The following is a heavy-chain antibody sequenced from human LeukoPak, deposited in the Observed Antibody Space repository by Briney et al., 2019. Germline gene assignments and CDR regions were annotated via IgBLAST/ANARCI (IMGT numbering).Heavy chain of an antibody. CDR1: GFSFNIYW. CDR2: IKSDGTGA. Sequence: GGSLRLSCAASGFSFNIYWMHWVRQAPGKGLVWVSRIKSDGTGAAYADSVEGRFTISRDNAKNSLSLQMNSLRAEDTAMYYCARDSGSASYPHWGQGTLVTVSS. CDR3: ARDSGSASYPH. V-gene: IGHV3-74*01. J-gene: IGHJ4*02. D-gene: IGHD3-16*02.